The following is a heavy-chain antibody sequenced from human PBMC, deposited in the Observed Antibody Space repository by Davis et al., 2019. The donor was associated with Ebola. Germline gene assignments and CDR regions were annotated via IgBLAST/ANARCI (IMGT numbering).Heavy chain of an antibody. Sequence: ASVKVSCKASGYTFTSYYMHWVRQAPGQGLEWMGIINPSGGSTSYAQKFQGRVTMTTGTSTSTAYMELRSLRSDDTAVYYCARDSNDNSGLSFNGMDVWGQGTTVTVSS. CDR1: GYTFTSYY. V-gene: IGHV1-46*01. CDR3: ARDSNDNSGLSFNGMDV. D-gene: IGHD3-22*01. CDR2: INPSGGST. J-gene: IGHJ6*02.